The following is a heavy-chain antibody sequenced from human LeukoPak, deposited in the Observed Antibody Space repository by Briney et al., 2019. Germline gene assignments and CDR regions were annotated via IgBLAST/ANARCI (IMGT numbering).Heavy chain of an antibody. Sequence: PGGSLRLSCAASGFTFSNYNMNWVRQAPGKGLEWVSYISSSSSTIHYADSVKGRFTISRDNARNTLYLQMNSLRAEDTAVYYCARDFLEDGYWGQGNLVTVSS. CDR1: GFTFSNYN. D-gene: IGHD3-3*01. J-gene: IGHJ4*02. CDR3: ARDFLEDGY. V-gene: IGHV3-48*01. CDR2: ISSSSSTI.